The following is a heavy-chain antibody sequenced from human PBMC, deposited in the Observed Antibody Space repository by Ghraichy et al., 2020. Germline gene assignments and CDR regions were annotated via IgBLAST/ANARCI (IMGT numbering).Heavy chain of an antibody. J-gene: IGHJ4*02. CDR1: GFTFSTYT. CDR2: ISNSGSST. CDR3: AKDIGGFDY. V-gene: IGHV3-23*01. Sequence: GGSLRLSCAASGFTFSTYTMSWVLQAPGKELEWVSAISNSGSSTYYADSVKGRFTISRDNSKNTLYLQMNSLRGEDTAAYYCAKDIGGFDYWGQGTLVTVSS. D-gene: IGHD3-3*01.